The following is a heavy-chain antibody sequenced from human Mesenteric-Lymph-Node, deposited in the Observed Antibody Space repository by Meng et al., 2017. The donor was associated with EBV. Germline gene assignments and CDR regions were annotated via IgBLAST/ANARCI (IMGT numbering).Heavy chain of an antibody. CDR2: IYYSGST. J-gene: IGHJ5*02. CDR1: GGSISSSNYY. Sequence: QPQLQESGPGLVKPSETLSLTCTVSGGSISSSNYYWGWIRQPPGKGLEWIGSIYYSGSTHYNPSLKSRVTISEDTSKNQFSLKVSSVIAADTAVYYCARREASSPGWFDPWGQGTLVTASS. CDR3: ARREASSPGWFDP. D-gene: IGHD6-13*01. V-gene: IGHV4-39*01.